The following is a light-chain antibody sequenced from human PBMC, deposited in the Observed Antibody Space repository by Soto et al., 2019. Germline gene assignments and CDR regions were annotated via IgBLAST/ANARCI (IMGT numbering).Light chain of an antibody. CDR3: QQYNSYSWT. CDR2: KAS. CDR1: QIIGSW. V-gene: IGKV1-5*03. Sequence: DIQMTQSPFILSASVGDRVTITCRASQIIGSWLAWYQQKPGKAHKLLIYKASSLESGVPSRFSGSGSGTEFTLTISSLQPDDFATYYCQQYNSYSWTFGEGTKLEIK. J-gene: IGKJ2*02.